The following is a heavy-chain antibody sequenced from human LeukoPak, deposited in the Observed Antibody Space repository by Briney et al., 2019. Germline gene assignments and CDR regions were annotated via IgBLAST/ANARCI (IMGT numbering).Heavy chain of an antibody. Sequence: GGSLRLSCVASGFNFGDYYMNWIRRSPGKGLEWISYMSSRSGIIYYGGSVKGRFTISRDNAKKSLSLQMNSLRAEDTAVYYCASRAHFWSGPGGWGQGTLVTVSS. CDR2: MSSRSGII. CDR3: ASRAHFWSGPGG. D-gene: IGHD3-3*02. J-gene: IGHJ4*02. CDR1: GFNFGDYY. V-gene: IGHV3-11*04.